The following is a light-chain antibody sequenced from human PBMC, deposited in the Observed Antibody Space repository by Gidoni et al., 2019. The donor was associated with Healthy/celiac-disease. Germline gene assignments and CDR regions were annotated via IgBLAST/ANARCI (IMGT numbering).Light chain of an antibody. J-gene: IGKJ3*01. CDR3: QQYNNLPLA. CDR2: GAS. V-gene: IGKV3-15*01. Sequence: EIVMTQSPATLSVSPGERATLSCRASQSVSSNLAWYQQKPGQAPRLLIYGASTRATGIPARFSCSGSGTEFTLTISSLPSEDFAVYYCQQYNNLPLAFGPGTKVDIK. CDR1: QSVSSN.